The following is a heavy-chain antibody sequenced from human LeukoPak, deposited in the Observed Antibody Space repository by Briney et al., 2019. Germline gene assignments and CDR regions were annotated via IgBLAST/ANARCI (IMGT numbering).Heavy chain of an antibody. CDR3: ARDGYYNSGSHTAYFDS. D-gene: IGHD3-10*01. CDR1: GFTFSSYA. J-gene: IGHJ4*02. Sequence: GGSLRLSCAASGFTFSSYAMSWVRQAPGMGLEWVSAISGSGGSTYYADSVKGRFTISRDNSKNTLYLQMNSLRAEDTAVYYCARDGYYNSGSHTAYFDSWGQGTLVTVSS. V-gene: IGHV3-23*01. CDR2: ISGSGGST.